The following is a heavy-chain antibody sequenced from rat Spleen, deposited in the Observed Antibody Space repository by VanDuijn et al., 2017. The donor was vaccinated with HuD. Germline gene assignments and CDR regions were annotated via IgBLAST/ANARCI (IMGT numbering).Heavy chain of an antibody. CDR3: TTDRLGADYFDY. CDR1: GFTFSNHG. Sequence: EVQLVESGGGLVQPGRSLKLSCAASGFTFSNHGMAWVRQTPTKGLEWVATISYDGYITYYRDSVKGRFTISRDNAKSTLYLQMDSLRSEDTATYYCTTDRLGADYFDYWGQGVMVTVSS. V-gene: IGHV5-29*01. J-gene: IGHJ2*01. D-gene: IGHD5-1*01. CDR2: ISYDGYIT.